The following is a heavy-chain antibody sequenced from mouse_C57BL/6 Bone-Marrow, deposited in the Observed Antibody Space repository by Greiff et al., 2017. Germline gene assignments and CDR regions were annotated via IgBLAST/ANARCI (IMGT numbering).Heavy chain of an antibody. J-gene: IGHJ2*01. CDR2: IHPNSGST. CDR3: ARWYYGSFDY. Sequence: QVQLQQPGAELVKPGASVKLSCKASGYTFTSYWMHWVKQRPGQGLEWIGMIHPNSGSTNYNAKFKSKATLTVDKSSSTAYMQLSSLTSEDSAVYYCARWYYGSFDYWGQGTTLTVSS. D-gene: IGHD1-1*01. CDR1: GYTFTSYW. V-gene: IGHV1-64*01.